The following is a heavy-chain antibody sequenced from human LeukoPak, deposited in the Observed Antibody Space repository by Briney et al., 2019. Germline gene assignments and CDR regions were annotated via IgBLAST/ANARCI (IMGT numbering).Heavy chain of an antibody. V-gene: IGHV3-21*01. CDR1: GFTFSSYS. J-gene: IGHJ4*02. CDR3: ARDMCSGGSCYGFDY. D-gene: IGHD2-15*01. Sequence: GGSLRLSCAASGFTFSSYSMNWVRQAPGKGLEWVSSISSSSSYIYYADSVKGRFTISRDNAKNSLYLQMNSLRAEDTAVYYCARDMCSGGSCYGFDYWGQGTLVTVSS. CDR2: ISSSSSYI.